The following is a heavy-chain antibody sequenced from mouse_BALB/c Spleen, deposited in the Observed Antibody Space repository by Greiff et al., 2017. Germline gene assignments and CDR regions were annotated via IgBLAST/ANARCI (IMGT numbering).Heavy chain of an antibody. Sequence: EVQGVESGGGLVQPGGSRKLSCAASGFTFSSFGMHWVRQAPEKGLEWVAYISSGSSTIYYADTVKGRFTISRDNPKNTLFLQMTSLRSEDTAMYYCARDYYGFAYWGQGTLVTVSA. CDR1: GFTFSSFG. J-gene: IGHJ3*01. D-gene: IGHD1-1*01. CDR2: ISSGSSTI. V-gene: IGHV5-17*02. CDR3: ARDYYGFAY.